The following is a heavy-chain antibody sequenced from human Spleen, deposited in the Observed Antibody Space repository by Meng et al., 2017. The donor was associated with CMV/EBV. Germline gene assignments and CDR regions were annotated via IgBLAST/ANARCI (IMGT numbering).Heavy chain of an antibody. V-gene: IGHV1-2*02. CDR1: GYTFTGYY. CDR3: ARGTGDSYYYDGMDV. Sequence: ASVKVSCKASGYTFTGYYMHWVRQAPGQGLEWMGWINPNSGGTNYAQKFQGRVTITRDTSISTAYMELSRLRSDDTAVYYCARGTGDSYYYDGMDVWGQGTTVTVSS. CDR2: INPNSGGT. D-gene: IGHD7-27*01. J-gene: IGHJ6*02.